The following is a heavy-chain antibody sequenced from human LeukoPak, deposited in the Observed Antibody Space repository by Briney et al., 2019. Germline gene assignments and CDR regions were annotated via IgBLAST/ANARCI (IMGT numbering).Heavy chain of an antibody. D-gene: IGHD6-13*01. V-gene: IGHV3-53*01. CDR2: IYSGGST. CDR1: GFTVSSNY. CDR3: ARAASGYSSSWTRPYFDY. J-gene: IGHJ4*02. Sequence: PGGSLRLSCAASGFTVSSNYMSWVREAPGKGLEWVSVIYSGGSTYYADSVKGRFTISRDNSKNTLYLQMNSLRAEDTAVYYCARAASGYSSSWTRPYFDYWGQGTLVTVSS.